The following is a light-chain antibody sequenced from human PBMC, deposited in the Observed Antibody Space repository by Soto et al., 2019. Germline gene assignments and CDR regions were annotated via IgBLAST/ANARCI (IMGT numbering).Light chain of an antibody. V-gene: IGKV1-5*01. CDR3: QQYNSYWT. CDR2: DAS. CDR1: QTISSW. J-gene: IGKJ1*01. Sequence: DIQMKQSPSTLSGSVGDRVTITCRASQTISSWLAWYQQKPGKAPKLLIYDASSLESGVPSRFSGSGSGTEFTLTISSLQPDDFATYYCQQYNSYWTFGQGTKVDI.